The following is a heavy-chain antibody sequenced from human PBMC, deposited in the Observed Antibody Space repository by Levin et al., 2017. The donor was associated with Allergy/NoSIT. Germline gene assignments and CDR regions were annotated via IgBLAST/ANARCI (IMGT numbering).Heavy chain of an antibody. Sequence: GGSLRLSCEASGFSFSRYVMSWVRQVAGKGLEWVANIGGGGGFINYADSVKGRFTISRDNSRNTLYLQMDSLTVEDTGRYYCAKDIVTSGGWGSDYRGQGTLVNVSS. CDR2: IGGGGGFI. D-gene: IGHD2-15*01. J-gene: IGHJ4*02. CDR3: AKDIVTSGGWGSDY. CDR1: GFSFSRYV. V-gene: IGHV3-23*01.